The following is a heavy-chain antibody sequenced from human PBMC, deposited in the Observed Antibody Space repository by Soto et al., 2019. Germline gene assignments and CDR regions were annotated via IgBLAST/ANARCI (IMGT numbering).Heavy chain of an antibody. CDR2: ISSSSSYI. CDR3: ARAGEYNWNDYGMDV. V-gene: IGHV3-21*01. Sequence: PGGSLRLSCAASGFTFSSYSMNWVRQAPGKGLEWVSSISSSSSYIYYADSVKGRFTISRDNAKNSLYLQMNSLRAEDTAVYYCARAGEYNWNDYGMDVWGQGTTVTVSS. CDR1: GFTFSSYS. J-gene: IGHJ6*02. D-gene: IGHD1-1*01.